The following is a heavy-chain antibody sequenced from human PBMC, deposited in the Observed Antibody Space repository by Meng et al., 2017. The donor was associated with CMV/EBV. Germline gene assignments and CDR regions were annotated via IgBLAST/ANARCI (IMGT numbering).Heavy chain of an antibody. CDR1: GFTFSSYW. CDR3: ARIPMEWLFPRGMDV. V-gene: IGHV3-7*01. D-gene: IGHD3-3*01. J-gene: IGHJ6*02. CDR2: IKQDGSEK. Sequence: GVLKISCAASGFTFSSYWMSWVRQAPGKGLEWVANIKQDGSEKYCVDSVKGRFTISRDNAKNSLYLQMNSLRAEDTAVYYCARIPMEWLFPRGMDVWGQGTTVTVSS.